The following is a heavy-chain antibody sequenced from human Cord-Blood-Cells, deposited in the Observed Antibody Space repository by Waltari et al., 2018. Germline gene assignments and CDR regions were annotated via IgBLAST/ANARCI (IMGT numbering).Heavy chain of an antibody. J-gene: IGHJ4*02. CDR3: AKDGFRWADFDY. Sequence: QVQLVESGGGVVQPGRSLRLSCAAPGFTFSSYGMHWVRQAPGKGLEWVAVISYDGSNKYYADSVKGRFTISRDNSKNTLYLQMNSLRAEDTAVYYCAKDGFRWADFDYWGQGTLVTVSS. CDR2: ISYDGSNK. V-gene: IGHV3-30*18. D-gene: IGHD1-26*01. CDR1: GFTFSSYG.